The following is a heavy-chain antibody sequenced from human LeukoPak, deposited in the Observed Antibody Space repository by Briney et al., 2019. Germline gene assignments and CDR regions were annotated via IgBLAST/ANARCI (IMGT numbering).Heavy chain of an antibody. D-gene: IGHD3-16*01. Sequence: GGSLRLSCAASGFTFSSYWMSWVRQAPGKGLEWVANIKQDGSEKYYVDSVKGRFTISRDNAKNSLYLQMNSLRAEDTAVYYCARDDMITFGGVGDYWGQGTLVTVSS. CDR3: ARDDMITFGGVGDY. J-gene: IGHJ4*02. V-gene: IGHV3-7*01. CDR2: IKQDGSEK. CDR1: GFTFSSYW.